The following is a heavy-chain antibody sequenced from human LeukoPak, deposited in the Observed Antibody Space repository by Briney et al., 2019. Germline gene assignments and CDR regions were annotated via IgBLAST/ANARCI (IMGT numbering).Heavy chain of an antibody. CDR1: GGSFSGYY. CDR3: ARLPTVAASLYFYYHMDV. CDR2: ITHSGST. J-gene: IGHJ6*03. V-gene: IGHV4-34*01. Sequence: PSETLSLTCAVYGGSFSGYYWSWIRQPPGKGLEWIGEITHSGSTNYNPSLKSRVTISVDTSKNQFSLKLSSVTAADTAVYYCARLPTVAASLYFYYHMDVWGKGTTVTISS. D-gene: IGHD2-15*01.